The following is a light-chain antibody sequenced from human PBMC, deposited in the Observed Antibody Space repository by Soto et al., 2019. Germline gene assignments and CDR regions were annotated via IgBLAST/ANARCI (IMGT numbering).Light chain of an antibody. V-gene: IGKV3-15*01. CDR3: HQYNDWPRT. CDR1: QSVGRN. CDR2: SAS. J-gene: IGKJ1*01. Sequence: EIVMTQSPATLSVSPGERATLSCRTSQSVGRNLAWYQQKPGRAPRLLIYSASTRATGCPPRFSGSGSGTEFTLTISSLQSEDFVVYYCHQYNDWPRTFGQGTKVEIK.